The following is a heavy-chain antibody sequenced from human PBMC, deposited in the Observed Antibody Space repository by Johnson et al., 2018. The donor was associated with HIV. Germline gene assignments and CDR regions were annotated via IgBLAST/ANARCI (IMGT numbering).Heavy chain of an antibody. D-gene: IGHD3-10*02. J-gene: IGHJ3*02. V-gene: IGHV3-30*04. CDR1: GFTFSSHG. CDR3: ARDSGVHGVIITGAFDI. Sequence: QVLLLESGGGVVQPGRSLRLSCAASGFTFSSHGMHWVRQAPGKGLEWVAVISYDGRSEYNADSVRGRFTNSRDNSKNTLYLLMNSLRPEDNAVYYCARDSGVHGVIITGAFDIWGQGTMVTVSS. CDR2: ISYDGRSE.